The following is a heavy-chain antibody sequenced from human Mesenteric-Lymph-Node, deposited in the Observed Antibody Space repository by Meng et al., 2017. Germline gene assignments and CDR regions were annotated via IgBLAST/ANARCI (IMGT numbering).Heavy chain of an antibody. D-gene: IGHD1/OR15-1a*01. CDR3: ARGERTTGWFDP. J-gene: IGHJ5*02. CDR1: GGSVSSGGYY. Sequence: QVHLQESGPGLVRPSETLSFTCSVSGGSVSSGGYYWSWIRQTPGKALEWIGYFYHSGSTDYNPSLKSRVTILADTSKNQFSLKLSSVTAADTAVYYCARGERTTGWFDPWGQGALVTVPS. CDR2: FYHSGST. V-gene: IGHV4-61*08.